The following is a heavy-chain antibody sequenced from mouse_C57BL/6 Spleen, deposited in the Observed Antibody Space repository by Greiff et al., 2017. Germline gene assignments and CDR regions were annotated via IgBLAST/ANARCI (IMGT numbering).Heavy chain of an antibody. CDR1: GYAFSSYW. CDR2: IYPGDGDT. Sequence: LVESGAELVKPGASVKISCKASGYAFSSYWMTWVKQRPGKGLEWIGQIYPGDGDTNYNGKFKGQATLTADKSYSTAYMQRSSLTSEDSSVYFCARWGTSVVNYFDYWGQGTSLTVSS. D-gene: IGHD1-1*01. J-gene: IGHJ2*02. CDR3: ARWGTSVVNYFDY. V-gene: IGHV1-80*01.